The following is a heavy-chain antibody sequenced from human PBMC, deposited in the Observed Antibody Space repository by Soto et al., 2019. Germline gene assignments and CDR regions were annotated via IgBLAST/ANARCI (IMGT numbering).Heavy chain of an antibody. V-gene: IGHV4-61*01. CDR1: GGSVSSGSYY. J-gene: IGHJ4*02. D-gene: IGHD3-10*01. Sequence: SETLSLTCTGSGGSVSSGSYYWSWIRQPPGKGLEWIGYIYYSGSTNYNPSLKSRVTISVDTSKNQFSLKLSSVTAADTAVYYCARYRGVRGALDYGGQGTLVTVSS. CDR2: IYYSGST. CDR3: ARYRGVRGALDY.